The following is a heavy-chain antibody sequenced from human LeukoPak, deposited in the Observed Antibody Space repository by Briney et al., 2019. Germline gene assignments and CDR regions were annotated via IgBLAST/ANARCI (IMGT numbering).Heavy chain of an antibody. CDR2: IYCSGSI. Sequence: PPQTLSLTCTVSGGSISSSGYFWSCIRQLPGEDLKWIGYIYCSGSIYYNPSLESRVTSSLDTAKVQFSLKLTAVTAAGTAVYYCARLFCTSTCYYGGGIDYWGQGTLVTVSS. J-gene: IGHJ4*02. D-gene: IGHD2-2*01. V-gene: IGHV4-31*03. CDR3: ARLFCTSTCYYGGGIDY. CDR1: GGSISSSGYF.